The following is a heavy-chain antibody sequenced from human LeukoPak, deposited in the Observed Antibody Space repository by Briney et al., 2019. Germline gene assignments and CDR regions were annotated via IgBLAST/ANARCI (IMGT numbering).Heavy chain of an antibody. Sequence: ASVKVSCKASGYTFTSYYMHWVRQAPGQGLEWMGIINPSGDSTSYAQKFQGRVTMTRDTSTSTVHMELSSLRSEDTAVYYCARDLRGYSYYYGMDVWGQGTTVTVSS. V-gene: IGHV1-46*01. CDR3: ARDLRGYSYYYGMDV. CDR2: INPSGDST. J-gene: IGHJ6*02. D-gene: IGHD5-12*01. CDR1: GYTFTSYY.